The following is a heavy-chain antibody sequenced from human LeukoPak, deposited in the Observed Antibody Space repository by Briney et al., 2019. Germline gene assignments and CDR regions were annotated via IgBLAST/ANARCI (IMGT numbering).Heavy chain of an antibody. CDR2: IYYSGST. Sequence: SDTLSLTCTVSGGSISSSSYYWGWIRQPPGKGLEWIGSIYYSGSTYYNPSLKSRVTISVDTSKNQFSLKLSSVTAADTAVYYCARIPLGYSGAYYFDFWGQGALVTVSP. CDR3: ARIPLGYSGAYYFDF. CDR1: GGSISSSSYY. V-gene: IGHV4-39*07. D-gene: IGHD5-12*01. J-gene: IGHJ4*02.